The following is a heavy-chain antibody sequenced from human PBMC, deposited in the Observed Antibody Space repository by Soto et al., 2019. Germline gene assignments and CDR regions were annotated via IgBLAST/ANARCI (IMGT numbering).Heavy chain of an antibody. J-gene: IGHJ4*02. V-gene: IGHV3-23*01. Sequence: EVRLLQSGGGLVQPGGSLRLSCTASGITFSNYAMTWVRQAPRKGLEGVSSISTSGGRPYYADSVKGRFTISRDNSKNTLYLQMNSLRVEDTAVYYCAKDPDRYDYVWGTYRYIDHWGQGTLVTVSS. CDR3: AKDPDRYDYVWGTYRYIDH. D-gene: IGHD3-16*02. CDR2: ISTSGGRP. CDR1: GITFSNYA.